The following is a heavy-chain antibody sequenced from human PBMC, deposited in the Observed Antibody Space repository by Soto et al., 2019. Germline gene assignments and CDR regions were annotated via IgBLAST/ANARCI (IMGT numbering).Heavy chain of an antibody. V-gene: IGHV5-10-1*01. CDR3: ARHGGQQQTYYYYGMDV. Sequence: PGESLKISCKGSGYSFTSYWISWVRQMPGKGLEWMGRIDPSDSYTNYSPSFQGHVTISADKSIGTAYLQWSSLKASDTAMYYCARHGGQQQTYYYYGMDVWGQGTTVTVSS. CDR2: IDPSDSYT. D-gene: IGHD3-16*01. CDR1: GYSFTSYW. J-gene: IGHJ6*02.